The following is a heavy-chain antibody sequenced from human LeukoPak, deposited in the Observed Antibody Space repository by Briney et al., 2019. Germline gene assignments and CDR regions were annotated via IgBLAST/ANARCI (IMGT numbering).Heavy chain of an antibody. CDR2: ISSSSSTI. Sequence: PGGSLRLSCAASGFTFSSYSMNWVRQAPGKGLEWVSYISSSSSTIYYADSVKGRFTISRDNSQNTLYLQMNSLRADDTAVYYCAKDVWCSTTNCYAAFDYWGQGILVTVSS. CDR3: AKDVWCSTTNCYAAFDY. CDR1: GFTFSSYS. J-gene: IGHJ4*02. D-gene: IGHD2-2*01. V-gene: IGHV3-48*01.